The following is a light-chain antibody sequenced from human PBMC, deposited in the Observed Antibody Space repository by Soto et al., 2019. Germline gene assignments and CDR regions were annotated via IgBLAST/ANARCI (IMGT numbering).Light chain of an antibody. Sequence: EIVLTQSPATRSLSPGERATLSCRASQSVASNYLAWYQKRPGQAPRLLIYAASTRAAGIPDRFTGSGSGTDFTLTISRLEPEDFAVFFCHQYSRSPIFTFGPGTTVDIK. CDR2: AAS. V-gene: IGKV3-20*01. J-gene: IGKJ3*01. CDR1: QSVASNY. CDR3: HQYSRSPIFT.